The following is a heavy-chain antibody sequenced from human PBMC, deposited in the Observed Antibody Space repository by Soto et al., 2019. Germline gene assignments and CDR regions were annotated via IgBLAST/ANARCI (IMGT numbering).Heavy chain of an antibody. J-gene: IGHJ6*02. V-gene: IGHV3-30*04. D-gene: IGHD3-10*01. CDR2: ISYDGSNK. Sequence: GGSLRLSCAASGFTFSSYAMHWVRQAPGKGLEWVAVISYDGSNKYYADSVKGRFTISRDNSKNTLYLQMNSLRAEDTAVYYCARVKIDPYYGSGSPYYYYCYGMDVWGQGTTVTVSS. CDR1: GFTFSSYA. CDR3: ARVKIDPYYGSGSPYYYYCYGMDV.